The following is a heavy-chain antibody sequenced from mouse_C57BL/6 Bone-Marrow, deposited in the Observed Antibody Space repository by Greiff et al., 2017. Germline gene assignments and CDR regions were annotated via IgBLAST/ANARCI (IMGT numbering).Heavy chain of an antibody. V-gene: IGHV5-6*01. D-gene: IGHD2-1*01. Sequence: EVKLVESGGDLVKPGGSLKLSCAASGFTFSSYGMSWVRQTPDKRLEWVATISSGGSYTYYPDSVKGRVTISRDNAKNTLYLQMSSLKSEDTAMYYCARLIYYGNYHTPGTEGYWGQGTTLTVSS. CDR2: ISSGGSYT. CDR1: GFTFSSYG. J-gene: IGHJ2*01. CDR3: ARLIYYGNYHTPGTEGY.